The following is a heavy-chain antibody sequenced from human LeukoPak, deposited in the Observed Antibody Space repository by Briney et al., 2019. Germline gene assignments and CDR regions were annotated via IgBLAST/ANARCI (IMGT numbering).Heavy chain of an antibody. CDR3: ARNSAFDY. J-gene: IGHJ4*02. CDR1: GFTFSSYG. Sequence: GGSLRLSCAASGFTFSSYGMHWVRQAPGKGLEWVAVISYDGSNKYYADSVKGRFTISRDTSKNTLYLQMNSLRVEDTAVYYCARNSAFDYWGQGTLVTVSS. V-gene: IGHV3-30*03. D-gene: IGHD1-1*01. CDR2: ISYDGSNK.